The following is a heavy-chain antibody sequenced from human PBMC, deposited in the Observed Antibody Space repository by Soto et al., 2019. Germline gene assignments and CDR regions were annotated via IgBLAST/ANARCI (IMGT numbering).Heavy chain of an antibody. J-gene: IGHJ6*02. V-gene: IGHV4-59*01. CDR3: ARERYYGMDV. CDR2: IYYSGST. CDR1: CGSISSYY. Sequence: SETLSLTCTVSCGSISSYYWSWIRQPPGKGLEWIGYIYYSGSTNYNPSLKSRVTISVDTSKNQFSLKLSSVTAADTAVYYCARERYYGMDVWGQGTTVTVSS.